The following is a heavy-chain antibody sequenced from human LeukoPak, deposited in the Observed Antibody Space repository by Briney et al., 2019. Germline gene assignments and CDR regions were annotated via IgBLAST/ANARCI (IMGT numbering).Heavy chain of an antibody. D-gene: IGHD6-19*01. V-gene: IGHV2-5*02. CDR1: GFSLSTSGVG. CDR3: VRRPASSGADSYFDY. J-gene: IGHJ4*02. CDR2: IYWDDDE. Sequence: SGPTLVEPTQTLTLTCTFSGFSLSTSGVGVGWIRQPPGKALEWLGFIYWDDDERYRPSLKSRLTITKDTSKNQVVLTMTNMDPVDTATYYCVRRPASSGADSYFDYWGQGTLVTVSS.